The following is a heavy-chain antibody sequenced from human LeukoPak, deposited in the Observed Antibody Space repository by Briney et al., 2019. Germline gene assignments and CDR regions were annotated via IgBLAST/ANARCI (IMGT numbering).Heavy chain of an antibody. D-gene: IGHD3-10*01. V-gene: IGHV1-24*01. CDR3: ATAGLWFGELLSSLDY. Sequence: ASVKVSCKVSGYTLTELSMHWVRQAPGKGLEWMGGFDPGDGETIYAQKFQGRVTMTEDTSTDTAYMELSSLRSEDTAVYYCATAGLWFGELLSSLDYWGQGTLVTVSS. J-gene: IGHJ4*02. CDR2: FDPGDGET. CDR1: GYTLTELS.